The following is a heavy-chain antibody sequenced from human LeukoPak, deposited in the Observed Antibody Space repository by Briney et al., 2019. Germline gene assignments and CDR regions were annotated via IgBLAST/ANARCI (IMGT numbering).Heavy chain of an antibody. J-gene: IGHJ3*01. CDR1: GFTFSPYT. V-gene: IGHV3-48*01. D-gene: IGHD6-6*01. CDR3: ARDSSVCAFDV. CDR2: INTGSTTM. Sequence: PGGSLRLSCAASGFTFSPYTMHWFRQPPGKGLEWLSYINTGSTTMYYADSVKGRFTISRDSAKNSLYLQLNSLRAEDTAVYYCARDSSVCAFDVWGQGTMVTVSS.